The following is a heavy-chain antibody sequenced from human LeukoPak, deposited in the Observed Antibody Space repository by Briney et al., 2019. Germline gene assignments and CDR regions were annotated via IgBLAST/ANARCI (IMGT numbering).Heavy chain of an antibody. J-gene: IGHJ4*02. CDR2: IYPGDSET. Sequence: GESLKISCKGSGYSLTSYWIAWVRQMPGKGLEWMGMIYPGDSETRYRPSFQGQVTLSADRSISTAYLQWSSLKASDTAMYYCARQEDCSKGVCYKWENWGPGTLVTVSS. CDR1: GYSLTSYW. CDR3: ARQEDCSKGVCYKWEN. V-gene: IGHV5-51*01. D-gene: IGHD2-8*01.